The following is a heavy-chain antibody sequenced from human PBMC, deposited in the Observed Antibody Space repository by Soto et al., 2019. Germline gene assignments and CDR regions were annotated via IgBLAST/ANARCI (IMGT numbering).Heavy chain of an antibody. CDR2: IYYSGST. V-gene: IGHV4-59*01. D-gene: IGHD3-22*01. CDR3: ARAPFNYYDSSGYYHVVPYYFDY. J-gene: IGHJ4*02. Sequence: SETLSLTCTVSGGSISSYYWSWIRQPPGKGLEWIGYIYYSGSTNYNPSLKSRVTISVDTSKNQFSLKLSSVTAADTAVYYCARAPFNYYDSSGYYHVVPYYFDYWGQGTLVTVFS. CDR1: GGSISSYY.